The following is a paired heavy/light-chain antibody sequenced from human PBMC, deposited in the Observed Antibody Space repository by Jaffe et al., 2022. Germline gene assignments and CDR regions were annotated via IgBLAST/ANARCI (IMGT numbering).Light chain of an antibody. V-gene: IGKV2-28*01. Sequence: DNVMTQSPLSLPVTPGEPASISCRSSQSLLHSNGYNYLDWYLQKPGQSPQLLIYLGSNRASGVPDRFSGSGSGTDFTLKISRVEAEDVGVYYCMQALRVPITFGQGTRLEIK. CDR2: LGS. CDR1: QSLLHSNGYNY. CDR3: MQALRVPIT. J-gene: IGKJ5*01.
Heavy chain of an antibody. CDR3: GRGGRLNSPGQAEWF. D-gene: IGHD3-3*01. Sequence: QVQLVQSGAEVKKPGASVKVSCKASGYTFISYYMHWVRQAPGQGLEWMGIINPSGGNTGYAQKFQGRVTMTRDTSTSTVYMELSNLRSEDTAVYYCGRGGRLNSPGQAEWFWGQGTLVSVSS. CDR1: GYTFISYY. V-gene: IGHV1-46*03. J-gene: IGHJ4*02. CDR2: INPSGGNT.